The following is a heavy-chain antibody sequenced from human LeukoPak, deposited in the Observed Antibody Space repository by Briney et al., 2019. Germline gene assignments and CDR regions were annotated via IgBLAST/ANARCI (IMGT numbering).Heavy chain of an antibody. V-gene: IGHV3-11*04. CDR3: AREDASSLDY. CDR2: ISSSGSTI. J-gene: IGHJ4*02. CDR1: GFTFTDYY. Sequence: GRSLRLSCAASGFTFTDYYMSWIRQAPGKGLEWLSYISSSGSTIYYADSVKGRFTISRDNAKNSLYLQMNSLRAEDTAVYYCAREDASSLDYWGQGTLVTVSS.